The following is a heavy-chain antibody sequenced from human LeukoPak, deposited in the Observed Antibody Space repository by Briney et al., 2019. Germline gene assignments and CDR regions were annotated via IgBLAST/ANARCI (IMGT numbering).Heavy chain of an antibody. CDR1: GGSISSGSYY. Sequence: TLSLTCAVSGGSISSGSYYWSWIRQPAGKGLEWIGRIYTSGSTNYNPSLKSRVTISVDTSKNQFSLKLSSVTAADTAVYYCARAATATVTTAPARYYYYYIDVWGKGTMVTVSS. J-gene: IGHJ6*03. V-gene: IGHV4-61*02. CDR2: IYTSGST. CDR3: ARAATATVTTAPARYYYYYIDV. D-gene: IGHD4-17*01.